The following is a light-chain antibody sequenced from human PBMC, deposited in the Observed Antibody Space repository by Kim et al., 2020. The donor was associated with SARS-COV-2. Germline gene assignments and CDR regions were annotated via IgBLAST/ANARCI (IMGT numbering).Light chain of an antibody. CDR3: QHYNGYPLT. J-gene: IGKJ4*01. V-gene: IGKV1-5*03. CDR2: KAS. Sequence: DIQMIQSPSTLSASGGTRVTITCRASQSISNNLAWYQQKPGKAPKVLIYKASSLESGVPSRFSGSGSGTEFTLTISSLQPDDFATYYCQHYNGYPLTFGGGTKVEIK. CDR1: QSISNN.